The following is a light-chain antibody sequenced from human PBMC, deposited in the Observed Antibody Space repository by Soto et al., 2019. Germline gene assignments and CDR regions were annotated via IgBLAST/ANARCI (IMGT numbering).Light chain of an antibody. CDR3: SSYTSSSDYV. V-gene: IGLV2-14*01. J-gene: IGLJ1*01. Sequence: QSVLTHPASVSGSTGQSITISCTGTSSDVGGYNYVSWYQQHPGKAPKLMIYDVSNRPSGVSNRFSGSKSGNTASLTISGLQAEDEADYYCSSYTSSSDYVFGTGTKVTVL. CDR1: SSDVGGYNY. CDR2: DVS.